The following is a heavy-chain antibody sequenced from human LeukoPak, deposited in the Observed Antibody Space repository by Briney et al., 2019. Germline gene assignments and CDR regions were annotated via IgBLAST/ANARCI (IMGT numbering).Heavy chain of an antibody. CDR3: AKSLLGYCSSTSCPSDY. J-gene: IGHJ4*02. V-gene: IGHV3-23*01. Sequence: GGSLRLSCAASGFTFSSYAMSWVRQAPGKGLEWVSAISGSGGSTYYADSVKGRFTISRDNSKNTLYLQMNSLRAEDTAVYYCAKSLLGYCSSTSCPSDYWGQGTLVTVSS. D-gene: IGHD2-2*01. CDR1: GFTFSSYA. CDR2: ISGSGGST.